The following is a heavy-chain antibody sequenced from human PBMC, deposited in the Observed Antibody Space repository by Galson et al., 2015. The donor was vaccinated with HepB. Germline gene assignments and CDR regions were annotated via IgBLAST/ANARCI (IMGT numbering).Heavy chain of an antibody. CDR2: ISSSSSTTI. V-gene: IGHV3-48*04. J-gene: IGHJ4*02. D-gene: IGHD3-16*01. CDR1: GFTFNGYS. Sequence: SLRLSCAASGFTFNGYSMNWVRQAPGKGLEWLSYISSSSSTTIYYAESAKGRFTISRDNAKSSLYLQMNSLRAEDTAVYYCARERGSIFSQLYYFDYWGQGALVTVSS. CDR3: ARERGSIFSQLYYFDY.